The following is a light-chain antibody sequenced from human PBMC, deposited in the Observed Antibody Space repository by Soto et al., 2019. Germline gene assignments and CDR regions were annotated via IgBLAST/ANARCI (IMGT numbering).Light chain of an antibody. CDR3: SSHTTSSTLV. J-gene: IGLJ2*01. CDR1: SSDVGGSNY. V-gene: IGLV2-14*01. Sequence: QSALTQPASVSGSPGQSITISCTGTSSDVGGSNYVSWYQQHPGKAPKLMIYDVSNRPSGVSNRFSGSKSGNTASLTISGLQAEDEADYYCSSHTTSSTLVFGGGTKLTV. CDR2: DVS.